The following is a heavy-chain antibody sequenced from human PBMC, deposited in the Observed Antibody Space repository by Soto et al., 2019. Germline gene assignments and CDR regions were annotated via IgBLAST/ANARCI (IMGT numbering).Heavy chain of an antibody. J-gene: IGHJ4*02. CDR1: GYSFTSYW. CDR2: IDPSDSYT. D-gene: IGHD4-4*01. Sequence: GESLKISCKGSGYSFTSYWISWVRQMPGKGLEWMGRIDPSDSYTNYSPSFQGHVTISADKSISTAYLQWSSLKASDTDMYYCARHYISGCNSGLDYFDYWGQGTLVTVSS. V-gene: IGHV5-10-1*01. CDR3: ARHYISGCNSGLDYFDY.